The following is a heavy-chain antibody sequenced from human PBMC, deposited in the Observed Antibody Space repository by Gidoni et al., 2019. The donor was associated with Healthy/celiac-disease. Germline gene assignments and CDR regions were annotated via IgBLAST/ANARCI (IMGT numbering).Heavy chain of an antibody. CDR2: IRSKANSYAT. Sequence: EVQLVESGGGLVQPGGSLKLSGAASGFTFSGSAMHWVRQASGKGLEWVGLIRSKANSYATAYAASVKGRFTISRDDSKNTAYLQMNSLKTEDTAVYYCTRGQTYGMDVWGQGTTVTVSS. J-gene: IGHJ6*02. V-gene: IGHV3-73*01. CDR1: GFTFSGSA. CDR3: TRGQTYGMDV.